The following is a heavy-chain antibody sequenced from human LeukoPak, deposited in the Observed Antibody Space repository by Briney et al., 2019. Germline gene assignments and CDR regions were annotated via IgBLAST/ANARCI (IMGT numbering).Heavy chain of an antibody. D-gene: IGHD2-15*01. V-gene: IGHV3-21*01. CDR3: ARDVGYCSGGSCYLGYYYYYMDV. J-gene: IGHJ6*03. Sequence: GGSLRLSCAASGFTFSSYSMNWVRQAPGKGLEWVSSISSSSSYIYYADSVKGRFTISRDNAKNTLYLRMNSLRAEDTAVYYCARDVGYCSGGSCYLGYYYYYMDVWGKGTTVTISS. CDR1: GFTFSSYS. CDR2: ISSSSSYI.